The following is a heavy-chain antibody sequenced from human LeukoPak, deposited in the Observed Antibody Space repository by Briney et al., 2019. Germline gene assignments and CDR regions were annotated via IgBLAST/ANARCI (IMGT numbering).Heavy chain of an antibody. CDR2: IYPGDSDT. V-gene: IGHV5-51*01. CDR1: GYSFTSYW. CDR3: ARQDRGISGTPADY. J-gene: IGHJ4*02. Sequence: GASLKISCKGSGYSFTSYWIAWVRQMPGKGLEWMGIIYPGDSDTRYSPSFQGQVTFSADKSISTAYLQWRSLKASDTAMYYCARQDRGISGTPADYWGQGTLVTVSS.